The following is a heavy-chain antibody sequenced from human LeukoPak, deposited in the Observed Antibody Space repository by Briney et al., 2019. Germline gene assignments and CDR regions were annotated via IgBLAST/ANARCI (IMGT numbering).Heavy chain of an antibody. CDR2: ISNSGRT. CDR1: GDSISGYY. Sequence: PSETLSLTCTVSGDSISGYYWSWLRQPPGKGLEWIGYISNSGRTTYNPSLNSRVPISADTAKNQFSLRLSSVTAADTAIYFCARDTPVGSPRRGFLYWGEGALVSVAS. D-gene: IGHD1-26*01. V-gene: IGHV4-59*01. J-gene: IGHJ4*02. CDR3: ARDTPVGSPRRGFLY.